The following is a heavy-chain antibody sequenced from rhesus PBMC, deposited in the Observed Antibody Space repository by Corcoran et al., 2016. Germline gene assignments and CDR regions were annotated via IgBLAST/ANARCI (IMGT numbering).Heavy chain of an antibody. D-gene: IGHD1-44*02. CDR3: GRWSSSRIDY. CDR1: GGSFSSDW. V-gene: IGHV4-80*01. Sequence: QVQLQQSGPGLVKPSETLSLTCAVSGGSFSSDWWTWVRQPPGKGLEWIGEISDNGASTSYDPSLQSRVTFSKDTSKNQFSLRLTSVAAADTAVYYCGRWSSSRIDYWGQGVLVTVSS. J-gene: IGHJ4*01. CDR2: ISDNGAST.